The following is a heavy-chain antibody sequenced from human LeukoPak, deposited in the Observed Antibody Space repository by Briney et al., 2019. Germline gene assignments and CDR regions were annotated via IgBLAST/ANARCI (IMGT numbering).Heavy chain of an antibody. CDR3: AKSNMIVVAALDY. Sequence: PGGSLRLSCAASGFTFSSYAMSWVRQAPGKGLEWVSAISGSGGSAYYADSVKGRFTISRDNSKNTLYLQMNSLRAEDTAVYYCAKSNMIVVAALDYWGQGTLVTVSS. CDR1: GFTFSSYA. D-gene: IGHD3-22*01. CDR2: ISGSGGSA. V-gene: IGHV3-23*01. J-gene: IGHJ4*02.